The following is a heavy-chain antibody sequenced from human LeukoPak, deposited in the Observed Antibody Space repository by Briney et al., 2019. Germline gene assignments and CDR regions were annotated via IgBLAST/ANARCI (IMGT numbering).Heavy chain of an antibody. CDR3: ATVGFSSFDY. CDR2: FDPEDGET. D-gene: IGHD2/OR15-2a*01. CDR1: GYALTELS. Sequence: ASVKVSCKVSGYALTELSMHWVRQAPGKGLEWMGGFDPEDGETIYAQKFQGRVTMTEDTSTDTAYMKLSSLRSEDTAVYYCATVGFSSFDYWGQGTLVTVSS. V-gene: IGHV1-24*01. J-gene: IGHJ4*02.